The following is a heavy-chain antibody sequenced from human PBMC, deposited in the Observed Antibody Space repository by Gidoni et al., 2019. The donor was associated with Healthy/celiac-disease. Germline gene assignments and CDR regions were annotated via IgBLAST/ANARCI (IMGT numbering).Heavy chain of an antibody. CDR3: ARAGSSGYLPWFDP. J-gene: IGHJ5*02. V-gene: IGHV4-30-2*01. Sequence: QLQLQESGSGLGTPSQTLSLTCAVSGGSISSGGYSWSWIRQPPGKGLEWIGYIYHSGSTYYNPSLKRRVTISVDRSKNQFSLKLSSVTAADTAVYYCARAGSSGYLPWFDPWGQGTLVTVSS. CDR2: IYHSGST. CDR1: GGSISSGGYS. D-gene: IGHD3-22*01.